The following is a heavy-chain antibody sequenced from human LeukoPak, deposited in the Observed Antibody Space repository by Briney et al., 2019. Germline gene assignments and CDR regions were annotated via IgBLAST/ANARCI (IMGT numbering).Heavy chain of an antibody. Sequence: SQTLSLTCTVSGGSISSGGYYWSWIRQPPGKGLEWIGYIYHSGSTYYNPSLKSRVTISVDRSKNQFSLKLSSVTAADTAVYYCARGPEYRSSFYADYWGQGTLVTVSS. D-gene: IGHD6-6*01. J-gene: IGHJ4*02. CDR1: GGSISSGGYY. CDR2: IYHSGST. CDR3: ARGPEYRSSFYADY. V-gene: IGHV4-30-2*01.